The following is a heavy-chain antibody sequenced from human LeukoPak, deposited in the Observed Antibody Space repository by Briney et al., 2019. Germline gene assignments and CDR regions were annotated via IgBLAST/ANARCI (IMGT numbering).Heavy chain of an antibody. D-gene: IGHD2-2*01. V-gene: IGHV1-2*02. Sequence: ASVKVSCKPSGYTFTVNYLHWVRQAPGQGLEWVGWMNPNSGVTVYAQNFQGRVTMTRDTSISTAYMELSSLTSDDTAVYYCTIGAGTSWFDYWGQGSLVTVSS. CDR1: GYTFTVNY. CDR2: MNPNSGVT. J-gene: IGHJ4*02. CDR3: TIGAGTSWFDY.